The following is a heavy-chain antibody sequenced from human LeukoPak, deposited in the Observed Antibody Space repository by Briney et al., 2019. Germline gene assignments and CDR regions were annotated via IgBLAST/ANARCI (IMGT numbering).Heavy chain of an antibody. J-gene: IGHJ4*02. Sequence: GGSLRLSCAASGFIFSDYYMTWIRQAPGKGLEWISYITTNGASTYYAASVKGRFTISRDNAKNSLYLQMNSLRAEDTAVYYCARVGSEDYWGQGTLVTVSS. CDR1: GFIFSDYY. V-gene: IGHV3-11*01. D-gene: IGHD6-19*01. CDR3: ARVGSEDY. CDR2: ITTNGAST.